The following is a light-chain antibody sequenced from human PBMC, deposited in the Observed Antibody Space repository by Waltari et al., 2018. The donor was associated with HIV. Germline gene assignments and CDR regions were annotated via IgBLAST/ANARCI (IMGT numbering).Light chain of an antibody. CDR1: QDSSSY. CDR3: QQLNSYPVT. Sequence: DIQLTQSPSFLSASIGDRVTITCRASQDSSSYLAWYQQKPGKAPKVLIYAVSTLQSGVPSRFSGSGSGTEFTLQAEDFATYYCQQLNSYPVTFGQGTKVEIK. J-gene: IGKJ1*01. CDR2: AVS. V-gene: IGKV1-9*01.